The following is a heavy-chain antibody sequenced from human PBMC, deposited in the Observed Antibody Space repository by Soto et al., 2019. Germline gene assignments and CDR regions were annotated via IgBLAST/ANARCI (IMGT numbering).Heavy chain of an antibody. D-gene: IGHD5-12*01. CDR3: VRGRSYSVYDF. Sequence: SETLSLTCTVSGGSISCHSWIWIRQPAGKGLEWIGHIYPSGSTSYNPSLRSRVTVSLDTSSNQIFLNLTSVTAADTAVFYCVRGRSYSVYDFWGPGTLVTVS. J-gene: IGHJ4*02. CDR2: IYPSGST. V-gene: IGHV4-4*07. CDR1: GGSISCHS.